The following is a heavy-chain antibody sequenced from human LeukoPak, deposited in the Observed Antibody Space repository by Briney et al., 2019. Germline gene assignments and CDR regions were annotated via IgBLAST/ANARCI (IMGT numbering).Heavy chain of an antibody. CDR3: ARESLRYFDWLLRGAYYYYYGMDV. J-gene: IGHJ6*02. V-gene: IGHV1-69*05. D-gene: IGHD3-9*01. Sequence: SVKVSCKASGGTFSSYAISWVRQAPGQGLEWMGGVIPIFGTANYAQKLQGRVTMTTDTSTSTAYMELRSLRSDDTAVYYCARESLRYFDWLLRGAYYYYYGMDVWGQGTTVTVSS. CDR1: GGTFSSYA. CDR2: VIPIFGTA.